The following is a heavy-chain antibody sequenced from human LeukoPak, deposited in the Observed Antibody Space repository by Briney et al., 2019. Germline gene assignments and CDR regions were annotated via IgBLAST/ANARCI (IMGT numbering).Heavy chain of an antibody. D-gene: IGHD1-1*01. J-gene: IGHJ3*02. V-gene: IGHV4-31*03. CDR3: ARAPQGWNDGDAFDI. CDR1: GGSISSGGYY. Sequence: PSETLSLTCTVSGGSISSGGYYWSWIRQHPGKGLEWIGYIYYSGSTYYNPSLKSRVTISVDTSKNQFSLKLSSVTAADTAVYYCARAPQGWNDGDAFDIWGQGTMVTVSS. CDR2: IYYSGST.